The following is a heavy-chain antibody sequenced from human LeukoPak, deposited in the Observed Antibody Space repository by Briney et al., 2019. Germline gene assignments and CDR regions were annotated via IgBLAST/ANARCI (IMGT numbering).Heavy chain of an antibody. J-gene: IGHJ4*02. D-gene: IGHD3-9*01. CDR2: INHSGST. Sequence: SETLSLTCAVYGGSFSGYYWSWIRQPPGKGLEWIGEINHSGSTNYNPSLKSRVTISVDTSKNQFSLKLSSVTAADTAVYYCARRGRYFSNHIDYWGQGTLVTVSS. CDR3: ARRGRYFSNHIDY. V-gene: IGHV4-34*01. CDR1: GGSFSGYY.